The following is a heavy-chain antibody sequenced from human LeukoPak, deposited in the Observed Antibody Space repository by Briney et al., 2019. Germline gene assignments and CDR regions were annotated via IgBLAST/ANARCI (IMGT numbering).Heavy chain of an antibody. CDR3: ARQGSRFLEWLKFVY. CDR2: SYHSGST. J-gene: IGHJ4*02. D-gene: IGHD3-3*01. V-gene: IGHV4-38-2*01. CDR1: GYSISSGYY. Sequence: SETLSLTCAVSGYSISSGYYWGWIRQPPGKGLEWIGSSYHSGSTYYNPSLKSRVTISVDTSKNQFSLKLSSVTAADTAVYYCARQGSRFLEWLKFVYWGQGTLATVSS.